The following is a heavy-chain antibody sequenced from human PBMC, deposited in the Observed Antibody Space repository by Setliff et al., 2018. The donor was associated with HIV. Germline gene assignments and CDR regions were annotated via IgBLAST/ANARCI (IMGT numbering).Heavy chain of an antibody. CDR2: IYTSGDT. CDR3: ARGVNFDY. J-gene: IGHJ4*02. CDR1: GGSISSYY. Sequence: KTSETLSLTCTVSGGSISSYYWSWIRQPPGKGLEWIGYIYTSGDTNYNPSLKSRVTISADMSKNQFSLKLSSVTAADTAIYYCARGVNFDYWGQGTQVTVSS. D-gene: IGHD3-3*01. V-gene: IGHV4-59*01.